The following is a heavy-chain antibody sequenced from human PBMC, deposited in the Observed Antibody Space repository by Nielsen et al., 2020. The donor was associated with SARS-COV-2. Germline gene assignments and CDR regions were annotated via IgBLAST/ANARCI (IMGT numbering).Heavy chain of an antibody. D-gene: IGHD3-3*01. CDR3: ARVEWSYDFWSGYSKRDNWFDP. Sequence: SETLSLTCTVSGGSVSSGSYYWSWIRQPPGKGLEWIGYIYYSGSTNYNPSLKSRVTISVDTSKNQFSLKLSSVTAADTAVYYCARVEWSYDFWSGYSKRDNWFDPWGQGTLVTVSS. V-gene: IGHV4-61*01. CDR1: GGSVSSGSYY. J-gene: IGHJ5*02. CDR2: IYYSGST.